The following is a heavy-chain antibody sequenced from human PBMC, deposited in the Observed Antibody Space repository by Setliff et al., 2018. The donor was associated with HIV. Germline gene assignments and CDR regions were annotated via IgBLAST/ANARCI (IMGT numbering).Heavy chain of an antibody. D-gene: IGHD3-22*01. J-gene: IGHJ4*02. V-gene: IGHV4-34*01. CDR2: INHSGST. CDR3: ARGLSFYDPGGFDY. CDR1: GGSFSGYY. Sequence: SETLSLTCAVYGGSFSGYYWSWIRQPPGEGLEWIGEINHSGSTNYNPSLKSRVTISVDTSKNQFSLKLSSVTAADTAVYYCARGLSFYDPGGFDYWGQGTLVTVSS.